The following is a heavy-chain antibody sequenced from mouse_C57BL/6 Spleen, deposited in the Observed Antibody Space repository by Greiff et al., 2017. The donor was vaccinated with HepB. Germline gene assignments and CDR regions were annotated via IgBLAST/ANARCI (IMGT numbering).Heavy chain of an antibody. CDR1: GFTFSDYG. CDR2: ISSGSRTI. J-gene: IGHJ2*01. V-gene: IGHV5-17*01. CDR3: ARTGFDY. Sequence: EVKLVESGGGLVKPGGSLKLSCAASGFTFSDYGMHWVRQAPEKGLEWVAYISSGSRTIYYADTVKGRFTISRDNAKNTLFLQMTSLRSEDTAMYYCARTGFDYWGQGTTLTVSS.